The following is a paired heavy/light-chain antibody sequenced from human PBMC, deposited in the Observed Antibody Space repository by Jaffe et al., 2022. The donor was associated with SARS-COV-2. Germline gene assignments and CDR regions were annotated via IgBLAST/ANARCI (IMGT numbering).Light chain of an antibody. CDR2: DAS. V-gene: IGKV1-33*01. CDR3: LQYENVPPT. CDR1: EDISVY. Sequence: DIHLTQSPSSLSASVGDRVTFTCQASEDISVYLNWYHQRSGRAPKLLIYDASNLETGVPTRFSGRGSGTSFTFTISGLRPEDIGTYYCLQYENVPPTFGQGTKLEIK. J-gene: IGKJ2*01.
Heavy chain of an antibody. CDR1: GSSPGFNFEKFA. CDR3: AEWLWA. V-gene: IGHV3-21*02. CDR2: IGSISDYV. Sequence: EVQLVESGGGLVRPGGSLRLSCAASGSSPGFNFEKFALHWVRQAPGAGLEWVSTIGSISDYVYYADSVKGRATISRDNAKKSLFLEINSLRAEDTAVYYCAEWLWAWGQGTLVAVSS. J-gene: IGHJ5*02. D-gene: IGHD2-21*01.